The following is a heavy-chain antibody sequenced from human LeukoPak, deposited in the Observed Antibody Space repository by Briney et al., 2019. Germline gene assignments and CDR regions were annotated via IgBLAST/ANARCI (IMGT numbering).Heavy chain of an antibody. J-gene: IGHJ4*02. CDR1: GFTFNNYG. Sequence: GGSLRLSCAASGFTFNNYGMHYVRQAPGKGLEWVAVISDDGRNKNYAASVKGRFTISRDSSNNTLYLQMNSLRAEDTGVYFCAKDRETTASGTFDFRGQGTLVTVSS. CDR2: ISDDGRNK. V-gene: IGHV3-30*18. CDR3: AKDRETTASGTFDF. D-gene: IGHD6-13*01.